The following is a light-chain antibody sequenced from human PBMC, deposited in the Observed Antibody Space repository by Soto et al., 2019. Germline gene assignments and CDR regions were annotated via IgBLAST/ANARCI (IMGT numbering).Light chain of an antibody. Sequence: EIVLTQSPGTLSLSPGERATLSCRASQTISSSYIAWYLQRPGQAPRLLIFGASSRAAGIPDRFSGSGSGTDFTLTISRLEREDFAVYYCHHYGSSPKTFGHGTKLEIK. CDR1: QTISSSY. V-gene: IGKV3-20*01. CDR2: GAS. J-gene: IGKJ2*01. CDR3: HHYGSSPKT.